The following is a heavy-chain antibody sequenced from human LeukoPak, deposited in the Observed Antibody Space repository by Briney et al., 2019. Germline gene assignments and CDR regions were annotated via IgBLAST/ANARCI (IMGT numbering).Heavy chain of an antibody. D-gene: IGHD5-18*01. CDR2: ISAYNGNT. J-gene: IGHJ6*03. Sequence: ASVKVSCKASGYTFTCYYMHWVRQVSGQGLEWMGWISAYNGNTNYAQKLQGRVTMTTDTSTSTAYMELRSQRSDDTGVYYCARTKHSYGYYYYYYMDVWGKGTTVTISS. V-gene: IGHV1-18*04. CDR3: ARTKHSYGYYYYYYMDV. CDR1: GYTFTCYY.